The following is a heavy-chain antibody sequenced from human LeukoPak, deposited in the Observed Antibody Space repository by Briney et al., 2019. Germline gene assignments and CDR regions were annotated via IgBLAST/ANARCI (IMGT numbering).Heavy chain of an antibody. CDR2: MNPNTGRT. J-gene: IGHJ4*02. V-gene: IGHV1-8*01. Sequence: ASVKVSCKASRYTFTSYDINWVREAAGQGLEWMGWMNPNTGRTGFAQKFQGRLTMTRDTSISTAYTELSRLRSEDTAVYYCARLSQTPDYYSNGGYYYLGYWGQGTPVTVSS. CDR3: ARLSQTPDYYSNGGYYYLGY. D-gene: IGHD3-22*01. CDR1: RYTFTSYD.